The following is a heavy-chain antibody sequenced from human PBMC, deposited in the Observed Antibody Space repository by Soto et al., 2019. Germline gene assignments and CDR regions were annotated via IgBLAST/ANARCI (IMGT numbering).Heavy chain of an antibody. CDR1: GGSMTSGDQY. J-gene: IGHJ6*02. CDR3: ARELPQRQGRNMDV. D-gene: IGHD1-1*01. CDR2: SNHRERL. Sequence: SETLSLTCTVTGGSMTSGDQYWTWIRHRPAEGLESFGYSNHRERLYYNPSLKSRVSMSVDTSKNQCSLNLSSVTAADTAVYYCARELPQRQGRNMDVWGQGTTVTVSS. V-gene: IGHV4-31*03.